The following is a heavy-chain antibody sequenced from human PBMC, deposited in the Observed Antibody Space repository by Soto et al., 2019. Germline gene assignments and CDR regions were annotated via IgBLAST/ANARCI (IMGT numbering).Heavy chain of an antibody. CDR1: GFTFSSYW. CDR2: INSDGSST. D-gene: IGHD6-19*01. V-gene: IGHV3-74*01. J-gene: IGHJ6*02. Sequence: GGSLRLSCAASGFTFSSYWMNWVRQAPGRGLVWVSRINSDGSSTSYADSVKGRFTIPRDNAKNTLYLQMNSVRAEDTAVYYCARDREKPWLVALLPAHYYYYGMDVWGQGTTVTVSS. CDR3: ARDREKPWLVALLPAHYYYYGMDV.